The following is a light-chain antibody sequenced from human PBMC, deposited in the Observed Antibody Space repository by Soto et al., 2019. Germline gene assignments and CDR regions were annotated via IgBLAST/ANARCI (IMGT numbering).Light chain of an antibody. Sequence: EVVMRQSPATLPVSPGEGPPPSCRASQGIGDTLAWYQHKPGQTPRLLIYDTSTRATGVPTRFSGSRSGAEFTLTINSLQSEDFAVYYCQPYNNWPLTFGGGTKVDIK. CDR1: QGIGDT. J-gene: IGKJ4*01. CDR3: QPYNNWPLT. CDR2: DTS. V-gene: IGKV3-15*01.